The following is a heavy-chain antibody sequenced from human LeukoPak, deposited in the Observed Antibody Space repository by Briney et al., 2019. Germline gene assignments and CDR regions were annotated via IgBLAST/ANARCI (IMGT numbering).Heavy chain of an antibody. V-gene: IGHV3-23*01. CDR1: RYTFSSYA. Sequence: GGSLRLSCAASRYTFSSYAMSWVRQAPGKGLEWVSAISGSGGSTYYADSVKGRFTISRDNSKNTLYLQMNSLRAEDTAVYYCAKDRDYGDPYSVGDWYFDLWGRGTLVTVSS. J-gene: IGHJ2*01. CDR3: AKDRDYGDPYSVGDWYFDL. CDR2: ISGSGGST. D-gene: IGHD4-17*01.